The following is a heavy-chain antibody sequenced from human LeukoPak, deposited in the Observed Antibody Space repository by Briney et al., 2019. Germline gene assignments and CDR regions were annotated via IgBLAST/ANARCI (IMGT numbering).Heavy chain of an antibody. Sequence: TSETLSLTCTVSGGSISSYYWSWIRQPPGKGLEWIGYIYYSGSTNYNPSLKSRVTISVDTSKNQFSLKLSSVTAADTAVYYCARAPIVVVTAEGSTPYYYYYYGMDVWGQGTTVTVSS. CDR3: ARAPIVVVTAEGSTPYYYYYYGMDV. D-gene: IGHD2-21*02. CDR2: IYYSGST. CDR1: GGSISSYY. J-gene: IGHJ6*02. V-gene: IGHV4-59*01.